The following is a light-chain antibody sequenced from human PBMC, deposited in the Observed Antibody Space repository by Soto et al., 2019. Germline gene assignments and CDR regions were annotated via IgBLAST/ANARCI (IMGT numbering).Light chain of an antibody. CDR2: DAS. J-gene: IGKJ1*01. CDR3: HQDDSWT. CDR1: QTVRNNY. V-gene: IGKV3-20*01. Sequence: EFGFCHAPGTLYLAQSKIPTVSCRASQTVRNNYLAWYQQKPGQAPRLLIYDASSRANGIPDRFSGGGSGTDFTLSFSSLEPEDLAVYYFHQDDSWTLAEGTKVEIK.